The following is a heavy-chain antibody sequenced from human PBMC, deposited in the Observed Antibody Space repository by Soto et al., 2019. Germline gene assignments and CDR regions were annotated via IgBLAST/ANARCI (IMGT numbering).Heavy chain of an antibody. D-gene: IGHD2-2*01. Sequence: RESLKISCKGSGYSFTSYWIGWVRQMPGKGLEWMGIIYPGDSDTRYSPSFQGQVTISADKSISTAYLQWSSLKASDTAMYYCARRMSISTSPYYYGMDVWGQGTTVTVS. CDR1: GYSFTSYW. J-gene: IGHJ6*02. CDR3: ARRMSISTSPYYYGMDV. V-gene: IGHV5-51*01. CDR2: IYPGDSDT.